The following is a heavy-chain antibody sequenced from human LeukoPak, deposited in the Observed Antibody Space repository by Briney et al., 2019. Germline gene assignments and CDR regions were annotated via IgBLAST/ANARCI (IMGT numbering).Heavy chain of an antibody. CDR1: GFTFSSYA. CDR3: SIPGKEAAAGTGLGFDP. V-gene: IGHV3-23*01. J-gene: IGHJ5*02. Sequence: GGSLRLSCAASGFTFSSYAMSWVRQAPGKGLEWVSAISGSGGSTYYADSVKGRFTISRDNPKNTLYLQINSLRAEDTAVYYFSIPGKEAAAGTGLGFDPWGQGTLVTVSS. CDR2: ISGSGGST. D-gene: IGHD6-13*01.